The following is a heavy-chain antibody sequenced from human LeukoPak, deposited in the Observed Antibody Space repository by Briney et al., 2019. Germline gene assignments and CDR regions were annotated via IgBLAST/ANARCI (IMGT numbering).Heavy chain of an antibody. D-gene: IGHD6-19*01. CDR3: ARREAGYSSGWNYYYYYMDV. Sequence: GGSLRLSCAASGFTFSNCWMSWVRQAPGKGLEWVANIKQDGSEKYYVNSVKGRFTISRDNSKNSLYLQMNSLRAEDTAVYYCARREAGYSSGWNYYYYYMDVWGKGTTVTVSS. J-gene: IGHJ6*03. CDR2: IKQDGSEK. V-gene: IGHV3-7*01. CDR1: GFTFSNCW.